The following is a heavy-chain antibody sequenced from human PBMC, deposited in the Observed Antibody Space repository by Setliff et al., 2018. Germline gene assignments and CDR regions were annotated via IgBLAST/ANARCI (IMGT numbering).Heavy chain of an antibody. CDR1: GYSISSGYY. D-gene: IGHD1-26*01. CDR3: ARVAQGLPYVGGRYFDY. CDR2: INHSGST. V-gene: IGHV4-38-2*01. Sequence: SETLSLTCAVSGYSISSGYYWGWIRQPPGKGLEWIGSINHSGSTYYNPSPKSRVTISVDTSKNQFSLKLSSVTAADTAVYYCARVAQGLPYVGGRYFDYWGQGTLVTVSS. J-gene: IGHJ4*02.